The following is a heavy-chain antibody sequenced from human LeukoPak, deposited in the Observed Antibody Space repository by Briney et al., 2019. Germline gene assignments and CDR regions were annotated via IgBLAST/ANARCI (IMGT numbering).Heavy chain of an antibody. Sequence: GGSLRLSCAASGFTFSSYGMHWVRQAPGKGLEWVAVISYDGSNKYYADSVKGRFTISRDNSKNTLYLQMNSVRAEDTAVYYCAKDREYSSSWSFDYWGQGTLVTVSS. V-gene: IGHV3-30*18. D-gene: IGHD6-13*01. CDR2: ISYDGSNK. CDR3: AKDREYSSSWSFDY. J-gene: IGHJ4*02. CDR1: GFTFSSYG.